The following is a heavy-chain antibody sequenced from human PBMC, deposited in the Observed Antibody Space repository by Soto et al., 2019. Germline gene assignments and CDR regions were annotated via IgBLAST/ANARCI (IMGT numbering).Heavy chain of an antibody. D-gene: IGHD3-3*01. J-gene: IGHJ4*02. CDR2: INPNSGGT. Sequence: ASVKVSCKASGYTFTGYYMHWVRRAPGQGLEWMGWINPNSGGTNYAQKFQGWVTMTRDTSISTAYMELSRLRSDDTAVYYCARDRTHYYDFWSGYYTGYYFDYWGQGTLVTVSS. CDR1: GYTFTGYY. CDR3: ARDRTHYYDFWSGYYTGYYFDY. V-gene: IGHV1-2*04.